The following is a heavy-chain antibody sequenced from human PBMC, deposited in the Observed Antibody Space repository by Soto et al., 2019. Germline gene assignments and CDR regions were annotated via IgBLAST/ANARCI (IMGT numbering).Heavy chain of an antibody. CDR1: GYTFTSYG. J-gene: IGHJ6*02. Sequence: ASVKVSCKASGYTFTSYGISWVRQAPGQGLEWMGIINPSGGSTSYAQKFQGRVTMTRDTSTSTVYMELSSLRSEDTAVYYCARVLSVRFLEWLGYYYYGLDFSGQGTTVIVSS. CDR2: INPSGGST. CDR3: ARVLSVRFLEWLGYYYYGLDF. D-gene: IGHD3-3*01. V-gene: IGHV1-46*01.